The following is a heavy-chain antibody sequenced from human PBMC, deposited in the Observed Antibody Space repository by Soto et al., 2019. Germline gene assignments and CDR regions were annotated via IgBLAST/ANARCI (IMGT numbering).Heavy chain of an antibody. V-gene: IGHV3-53*01. CDR3: ARELPPDL. J-gene: IGHJ5*02. Sequence: EAQVVESGGGLIQPGGSLRLSCAASGFTVSSKYMTWVRQAPGKGLEWVSIIWSAGLTYYADSVKGHFTISRDNSKNTLYLQMNSLRAEDSALYYCARELPPDLWGQGTLVTVSS. CDR1: GFTVSSKY. CDR2: IWSAGLT.